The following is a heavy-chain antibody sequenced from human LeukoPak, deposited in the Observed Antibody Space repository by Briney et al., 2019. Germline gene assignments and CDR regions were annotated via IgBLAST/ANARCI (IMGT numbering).Heavy chain of an antibody. CDR2: ISGSDDTT. D-gene: IGHD3-10*01. CDR3: AKDKYYYGSGTSFDP. CDR1: GFTFSSYS. J-gene: IGHJ5*02. Sequence: GGSLRLSCAASGFTFSSYSMNWVRQAPGKGLEWVSSISGSDDTTYYADSVRGRFTISRDNSKNTLYLQMNSLRVEDTAVYYCAKDKYYYGSGTSFDPWGQGTLVTVSS. V-gene: IGHV3-23*01.